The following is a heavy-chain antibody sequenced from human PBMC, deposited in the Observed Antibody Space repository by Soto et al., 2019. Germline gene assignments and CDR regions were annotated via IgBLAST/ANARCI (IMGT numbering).Heavy chain of an antibody. CDR1: GFTFSSYG. V-gene: IGHV3-30*18. J-gene: IGHJ4*02. CDR2: ISYDGSNK. CDR3: AKERSPRSLYYFDY. Sequence: GGSLRLSXAASGFTFSSYGMHWVRQAPGKGLEWVAVISYDGSNKYYADSAKGRFTISRDNSKNTLYLQMNSLRAEDTAVYYCAKERSPRSLYYFDYWGQGTLVTVSS.